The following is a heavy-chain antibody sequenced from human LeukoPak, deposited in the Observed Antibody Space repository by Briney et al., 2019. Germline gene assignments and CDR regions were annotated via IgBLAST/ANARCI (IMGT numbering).Heavy chain of an antibody. CDR3: TRESSSSPDS. CDR2: IYYSGST. V-gene: IGHV4-39*01. CDR1: GGSISSSSYY. J-gene: IGHJ5*01. D-gene: IGHD6-6*01. Sequence: SETLSLTCTVSGGSISSSSYYWGWVRQPPGKGLEWIGSIYYSGSTSYKPSLKSRLTISLDTSKNQFSLKVSSVTAADTAIYYCTRESSSSPDSWGQGTLVIVSS.